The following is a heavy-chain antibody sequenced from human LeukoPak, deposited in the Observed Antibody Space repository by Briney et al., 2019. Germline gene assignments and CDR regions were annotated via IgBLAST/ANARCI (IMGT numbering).Heavy chain of an antibody. V-gene: IGHV4-59*12. CDR3: AREGFGGSGYYRAIDY. Sequence: SETLSLTCTVSGGSISFYYWSWIRQSPGKGLEWIGYIYYSGGTNYNPSLKGRVTISVDTSKNQLSLKLSSVTAADTAVYYCAREGFGGSGYYRAIDYWGQGTLVTVSS. D-gene: IGHD3-22*01. CDR1: GGSISFYY. CDR2: IYYSGGT. J-gene: IGHJ4*02.